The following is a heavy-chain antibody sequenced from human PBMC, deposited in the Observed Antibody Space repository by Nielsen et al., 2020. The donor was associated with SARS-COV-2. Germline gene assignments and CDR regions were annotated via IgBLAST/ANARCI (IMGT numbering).Heavy chain of an antibody. Sequence: GESLKISCAASGFTFSTYWMHWVRQAPGKGLVWISLINSDGSTTTYADSVQGRFTISRDNAKNTLYLQMSSLRVEDTALYYCARGGSYDTSSVDYWGQGTLVTVSS. CDR2: INSDGSTT. D-gene: IGHD2-2*01. J-gene: IGHJ4*02. V-gene: IGHV3-74*01. CDR1: GFTFSTYW. CDR3: ARGGSYDTSSVDY.